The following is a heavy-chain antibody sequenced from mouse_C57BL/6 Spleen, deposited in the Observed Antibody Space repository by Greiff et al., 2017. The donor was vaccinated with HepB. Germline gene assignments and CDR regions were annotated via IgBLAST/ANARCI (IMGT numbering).Heavy chain of an antibody. CDR1: GYSITSGYY. J-gene: IGHJ4*01. Sequence: VQLQQSGPGLVKPSQSLSLTCSVTGYSITSGYYWNWIRQFPGNKLEWMGYISYDGSNNYNPSLKNRISITRDTSKNQFFLKLNSVTTEDTATYYCASYYGSSYEAMDYWGQGTSVTVSS. V-gene: IGHV3-6*01. CDR3: ASYYGSSYEAMDY. D-gene: IGHD1-1*01. CDR2: ISYDGSN.